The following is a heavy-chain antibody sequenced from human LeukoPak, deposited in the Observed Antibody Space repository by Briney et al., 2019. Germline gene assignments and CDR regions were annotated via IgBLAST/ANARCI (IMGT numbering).Heavy chain of an antibody. D-gene: IGHD4-11*01. CDR2: ISGSGITT. J-gene: IGHJ6*02. CDR1: GFTFSSYT. V-gene: IGHV3-23*01. Sequence: PGGSLRLSCAASGFTFSSYTMNWVRQAPGKGLEWVSGISGSGITTYYADSVKGRFTISRDNSKNTLYLQMSSLRAEDTAVYYCAKEASVTNYYYGMDVWGQGTTVTVSS. CDR3: AKEASVTNYYYGMDV.